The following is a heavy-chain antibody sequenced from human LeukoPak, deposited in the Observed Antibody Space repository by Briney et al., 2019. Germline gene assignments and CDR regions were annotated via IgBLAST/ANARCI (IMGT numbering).Heavy chain of an antibody. CDR1: GFTFSSYW. CDR3: ARVQYYYDSSGLQPNFDY. V-gene: IGHV3-74*01. J-gene: IGHJ4*02. Sequence: GGSLRLSCAASGFTFSSYWMHWVRQAPGKGLVWVSRINSDGSSTSYADSVKGRFTITRDNAKNTLYLQMNSLRAEDTAVYYCARVQYYYDSSGLQPNFDYWGQGTLVTVSS. D-gene: IGHD3-22*01. CDR2: INSDGSST.